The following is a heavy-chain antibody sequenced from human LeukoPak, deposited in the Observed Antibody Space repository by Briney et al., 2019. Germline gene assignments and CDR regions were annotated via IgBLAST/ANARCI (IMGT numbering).Heavy chain of an antibody. Sequence: GASVKVSCKASGYXFTGYYIQWVRQAPGQGLEWMGWINPNSGATDYARKFQGRVTMTRDTSISTAYMELSRPTSDDTAVYYCARDSVERRPGFDIWGPGTMVTVSS. CDR2: INPNSGAT. J-gene: IGHJ3*02. V-gene: IGHV1-2*02. CDR1: GYXFTGYY. D-gene: IGHD1-1*01. CDR3: ARDSVERRPGFDI.